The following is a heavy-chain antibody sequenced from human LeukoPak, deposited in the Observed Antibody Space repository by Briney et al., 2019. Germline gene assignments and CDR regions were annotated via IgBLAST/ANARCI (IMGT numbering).Heavy chain of an antibody. J-gene: IGHJ6*03. V-gene: IGHV3-30*03. D-gene: IGHD2-2*01. CDR2: ISYDGSNK. CDR1: GFTFSSYG. Sequence: PGGSLRLSCAASGFTFSSYGMHWVRQAPGKGLEWVAVISYDGSNKYYADSVKGRFTISRDNSKNTLYLQMNSLRAEDTAVYYCASHPAAIDYYYYYYMDVWGKGTTVTVSS. CDR3: ASHPAAIDYYYYYYMDV.